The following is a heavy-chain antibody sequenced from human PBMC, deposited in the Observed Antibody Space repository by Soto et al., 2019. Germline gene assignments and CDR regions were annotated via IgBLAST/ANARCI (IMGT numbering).Heavy chain of an antibody. D-gene: IGHD6-13*01. CDR1: GYTFTGYY. V-gene: IGHV1-2*02. CDR2: INPNSGGT. J-gene: IGHJ6*02. CDR3: ARDVAAAGPYYYYGMDV. Sequence: ASVKVSCKASGYTFTGYYMHWVRQAPGQGLEWMGWINPNSGGTNYAQKFQGRVTMTRDTSISTAYMELSRLRSDDTAVYYCARDVAAAGPYYYYGMDVWGQGTTVTVSS.